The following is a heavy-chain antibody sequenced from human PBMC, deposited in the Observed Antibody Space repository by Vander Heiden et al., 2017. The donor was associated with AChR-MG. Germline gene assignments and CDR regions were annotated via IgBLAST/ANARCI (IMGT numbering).Heavy chain of an antibody. D-gene: IGHD3-22*01. CDR1: GFTFGTYA. V-gene: IGHV3-23*01. Sequence: EVQLLESGGGLAQPGGSLSLSCATSGFTFGTYAMGWVRQAPGKGLEWVSSVSGSGGGTYYADSVDGRFIISRDNSKNTVYLQMKSLRAEDTAVYYCAKAVGGVVISTIDYWGQGTLVTVSS. CDR2: VSGSGGGT. J-gene: IGHJ4*02. CDR3: AKAVGGVVISTIDY.